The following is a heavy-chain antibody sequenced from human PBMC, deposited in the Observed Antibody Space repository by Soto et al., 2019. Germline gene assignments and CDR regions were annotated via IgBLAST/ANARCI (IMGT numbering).Heavy chain of an antibody. CDR2: IWYDGSDK. CDR1: GFTFGSYG. D-gene: IGHD2-15*01. V-gene: IGHV3-33*01. J-gene: IGHJ4*02. CDR3: ARGIGYCSGGACPGYY. Sequence: GGSLRLSCAASGFTFGSYGLHWVRQAPGKGLEWVAAIWYDGSDKDYADSVKGRFAISRDNSKNTLYLQMNSLRAEDTAVYYCARGIGYCSGGACPGYYWGQGTPVTVSS.